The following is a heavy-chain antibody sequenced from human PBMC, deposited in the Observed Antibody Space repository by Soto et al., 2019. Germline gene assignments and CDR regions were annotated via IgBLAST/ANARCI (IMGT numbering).Heavy chain of an antibody. CDR1: GGVFRNYA. CDR3: ARDRWGSYSFDS. CDR2: IIPVFGTA. D-gene: IGHD1-26*01. Sequence: QVQLVQSGAEVKKPGSSVKVSCKASGGVFRNYAINWVRQAPGQGLEWMGGIIPVFGTADYPQKFQGRVTITADESTTTAYMELTSLKTEDKAVYFCARDRWGSYSFDSWGKGTLVTVAS. V-gene: IGHV1-69*01. J-gene: IGHJ5*01.